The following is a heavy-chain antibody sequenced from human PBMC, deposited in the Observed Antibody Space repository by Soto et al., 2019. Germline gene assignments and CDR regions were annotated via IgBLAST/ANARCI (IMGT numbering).Heavy chain of an antibody. V-gene: IGHV1-3*05. CDR2: INAGNGNT. CDR3: ARAVAVPADFDY. J-gene: IGHJ4*02. CDR1: GYTFTDYA. Sequence: QVQLVQSGAEEKKPGASVKVSCKASGYTFTDYAMHWVRQAPGQRLEWMGWINAGNGNTKYSQKFQGRVTITRDTSASTAYMELSSLRSEDTAVYYSARAVAVPADFDYWGQGTLVTVSS. D-gene: IGHD6-19*01.